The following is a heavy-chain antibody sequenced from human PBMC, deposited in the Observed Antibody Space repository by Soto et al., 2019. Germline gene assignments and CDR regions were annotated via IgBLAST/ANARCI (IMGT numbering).Heavy chain of an antibody. Sequence: ASVKVSCKASGGTFSSYAISWVRQAPGQGLEWMGGIIPIFGTANYAQKFQGRVTITADESTSTAYMELSSLRSEDTAVYYCARGMLGEWELLPYYYYGMDVWGQGTTVTVSS. CDR1: GGTFSSYA. D-gene: IGHD1-26*01. J-gene: IGHJ6*02. CDR2: IIPIFGTA. V-gene: IGHV1-69*13. CDR3: ARGMLGEWELLPYYYYGMDV.